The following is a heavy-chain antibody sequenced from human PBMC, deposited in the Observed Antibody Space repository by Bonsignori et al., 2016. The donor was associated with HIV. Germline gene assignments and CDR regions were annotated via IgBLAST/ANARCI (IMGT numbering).Heavy chain of an antibody. J-gene: IGHJ4*02. V-gene: IGHV3-21*01. Sequence: GGSLRLSCAASGFPFGGYPMNWVRQAPGKGLEWVSSISSSRRYIYYADSVKGRFTISRDNARSSLYLQMDSLRAEDTAVYYCTRDSFGVDNDYWGQGTLVTVSS. CDR1: GFPFGGYP. CDR2: ISSSRRYI. D-gene: IGHD3-3*01. CDR3: TRDSFGVDNDY.